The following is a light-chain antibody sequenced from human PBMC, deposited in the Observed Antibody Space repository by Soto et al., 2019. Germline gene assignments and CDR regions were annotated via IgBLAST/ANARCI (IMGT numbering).Light chain of an antibody. CDR3: QQRSNWIT. CDR2: DAS. V-gene: IGKV3-11*01. CDR1: QSVSTF. J-gene: IGKJ5*01. Sequence: EILLTQSPATLSLSPGERATLSCRASQSVSTFLAWYKQKPGQAPRLPIYDASNRATGIPARLSGSASGTEFPLTIRSIEPEDSAVYYCQQRSNWITFGQGTRLEIK.